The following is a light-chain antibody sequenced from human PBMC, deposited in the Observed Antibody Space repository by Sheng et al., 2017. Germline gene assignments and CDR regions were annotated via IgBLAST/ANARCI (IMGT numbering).Light chain of an antibody. J-gene: IGLJ1*01. CDR1: KIGGHS. Sequence: SYVLTQPPSVSVAPGQTANVTCEGNKIGGHSVQWYRQRPGQAPVLVLYDDSDRPSGISERLSGSNSGNTATLTITRVEAGDEADYYCQVWDSGSDHHVFGSGTSVTVL. CDR2: DDS. V-gene: IGLV3-21*02. CDR3: QVWDSGSDHHV.